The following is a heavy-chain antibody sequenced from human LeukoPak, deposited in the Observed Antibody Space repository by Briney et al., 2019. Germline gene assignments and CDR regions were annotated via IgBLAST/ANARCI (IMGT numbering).Heavy chain of an antibody. J-gene: IGHJ4*02. V-gene: IGHV4-38-2*01. D-gene: IGHD7-27*01. CDR2: IYHSGST. CDR1: GYSISSGYY. Sequence: SETLSLTCAVSGYSISSGYYWGWIRQPPGKGLEWIGSIYHSGSTYYNPSLKSRVTISVDTSKNQFSLKLSSVTAADTAVYYCAASPTGDVDYWGQGTLVTVSS. CDR3: AASPTGDVDY.